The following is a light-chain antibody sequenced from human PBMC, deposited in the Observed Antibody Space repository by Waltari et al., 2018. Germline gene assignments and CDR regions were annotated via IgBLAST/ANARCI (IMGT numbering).Light chain of an antibody. V-gene: IGKV6-21*01. CDR3: HQSDSLPT. J-gene: IGKJ4*01. Sequence: EVVLTQSPDFQSVTPKEKVTITCRASQNIGNNLHWYQQKPGQSPKPLIKYASQSFSRVTSRFSGSGSGTDFTLTIISLEAEDAATYYCHQSDSLPTFGGGTKVEIK. CDR2: YAS. CDR1: QNIGNN.